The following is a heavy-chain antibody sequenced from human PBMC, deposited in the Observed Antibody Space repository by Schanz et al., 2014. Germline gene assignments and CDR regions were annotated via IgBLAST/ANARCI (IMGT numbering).Heavy chain of an antibody. D-gene: IGHD3-9*01. Sequence: QVQVVQSGAEVKKPGASVKVSCKASGYTFTDYGVIWVRQPPGQGLEWMGWISTSNDNTNYIQKLQDKVTMTTDTSTSTAYMELKRLRTGDTAVYYGARVQDDILTGSEYYYGMDFWGQGTTVTVSS. CDR2: ISTSNDNT. V-gene: IGHV1-18*01. CDR3: ARVQDDILTGSEYYYGMDF. CDR1: GYTFTDYG. J-gene: IGHJ6*02.